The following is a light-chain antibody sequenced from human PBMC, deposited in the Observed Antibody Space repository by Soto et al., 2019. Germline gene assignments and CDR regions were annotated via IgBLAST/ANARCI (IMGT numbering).Light chain of an antibody. Sequence: QSALTQPASVSGSPGQSITISCTGTSSDVGGYNYVSWFQQHPGKAPKLMIYDVRNRPSGISNRSSGSKSGNTASLTISGLQAEDEADYYCNSYTSSSTYVFGTGTKLTVL. CDR2: DVR. CDR3: NSYTSSSTYV. J-gene: IGLJ1*01. V-gene: IGLV2-14*01. CDR1: SSDVGGYNY.